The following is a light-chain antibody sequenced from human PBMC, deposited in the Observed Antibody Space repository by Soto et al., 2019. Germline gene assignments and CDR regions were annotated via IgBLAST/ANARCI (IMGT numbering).Light chain of an antibody. Sequence: DIQMTQSPSSVSASVGDRVTITCRASQGISNWLAWYQLKAGKAPKLLIYATSTLQSGVPSRFRGSGSGTEFTLTISSLQPEDVATYYCQQANSFPYTFGQGTKLEIK. V-gene: IGKV1-12*01. J-gene: IGKJ2*01. CDR1: QGISNW. CDR3: QQANSFPYT. CDR2: ATS.